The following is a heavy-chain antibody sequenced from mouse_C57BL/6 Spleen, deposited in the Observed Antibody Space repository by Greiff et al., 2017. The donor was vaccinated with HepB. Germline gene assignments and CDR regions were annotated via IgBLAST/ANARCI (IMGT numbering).Heavy chain of an antibody. CDR1: GYTFTSYG. CDR2: IYPRSGNT. CDR3: ARHPYYFDD. V-gene: IGHV1-81*01. Sequence: VQLQQSGAELARPGASVKLSCKASGYTFTSYGIRWVKQSTGQGLEWIGEIYPRSGNTYYNEKFKGKTTLTADKSSSTAYMEIRSLTSADTTVNYCARHPYYFDDWGQGTTLTVSS. J-gene: IGHJ2*01.